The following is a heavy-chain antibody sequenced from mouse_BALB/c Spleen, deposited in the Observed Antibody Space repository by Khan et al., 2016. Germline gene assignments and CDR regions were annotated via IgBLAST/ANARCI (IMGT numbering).Heavy chain of an antibody. CDR3: GRSGSYGASAWLAD. Sequence: EVQLQESGPELVKPGASVKISCKASGYSFTGYFMNWVKQSHGKSLEWIGRINPYNGDTFYTQKFKGKATLTVDKSSSTAHLELLSLTSEASAVYCGGRSGSYGASAWLADWGQGTLVTVSA. J-gene: IGHJ3*01. D-gene: IGHD2-12*01. V-gene: IGHV1-37*01. CDR1: GYSFTGYF. CDR2: INPYNGDT.